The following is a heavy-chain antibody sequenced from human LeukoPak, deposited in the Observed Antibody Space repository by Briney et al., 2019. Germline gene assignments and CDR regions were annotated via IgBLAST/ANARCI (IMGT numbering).Heavy chain of an antibody. CDR1: GFIFSSYW. D-gene: IGHD2-2*01. Sequence: PGGSLRLSCADSGFIFSSYWMHWVRQPPGKGLEWVAYIKQDGSEKYYVDSVKGRFTISRDNAKNSLYLQMISLRVEDTAVYYCARDSRYCSSTSCPDPWGQGTLVSVCS. V-gene: IGHV3-7*01. CDR3: ARDSRYCSSTSCPDP. CDR2: IKQDGSEK. J-gene: IGHJ5*02.